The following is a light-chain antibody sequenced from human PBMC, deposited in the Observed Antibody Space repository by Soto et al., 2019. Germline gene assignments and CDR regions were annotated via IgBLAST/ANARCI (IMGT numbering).Light chain of an antibody. Sequence: QAVVTQEPSLTVSPGGTVTLTCGSSTGPLTSGHFPYWFQQKPGQAPRALIFDTTNRHSWTPARFSGSLLGGKAALTLSGAQPEDEADYYCLLYDDVARVFGGGTKLTVL. J-gene: IGLJ2*01. V-gene: IGLV7-46*01. CDR1: TGPLTSGHF. CDR3: LLYDDVARV. CDR2: DTT.